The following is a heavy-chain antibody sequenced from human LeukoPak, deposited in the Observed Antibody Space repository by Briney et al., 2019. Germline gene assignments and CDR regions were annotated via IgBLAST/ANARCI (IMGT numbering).Heavy chain of an antibody. CDR3: VRSMSGRNDL. V-gene: IGHV3-74*01. Sequence: GGSLRLSCVGSGFTFSNYWVHWVRQVPGEGLVWVSRINVEGSRTDYADSVRGRFTISRDNVKNTLYLQMISLTAEDTAVYYCVRSMSGRNDLWGQGTLVTVSS. CDR2: INVEGSRT. CDR1: GFTFSNYW. D-gene: IGHD3-3*01. J-gene: IGHJ5*02.